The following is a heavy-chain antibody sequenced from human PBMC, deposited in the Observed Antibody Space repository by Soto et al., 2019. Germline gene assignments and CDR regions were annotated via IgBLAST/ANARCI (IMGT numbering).Heavy chain of an antibody. D-gene: IGHD3-10*01. Sequence: QVQLVQSGAEVKKPGSSMKVSCKASGGIFSDLAFSWVRQAPGQGPEWMGGIMPIFGRPDYAQKFRGRVTITAXDXTXTXXVELRSLTSEGTAVYYCATWLRTGRLANYSYGMDVWGQGTTVTVSS. V-gene: IGHV1-69*12. CDR2: IMPIFGRP. CDR3: ATWLRTGRLANYSYGMDV. J-gene: IGHJ6*02. CDR1: GGIFSDLA.